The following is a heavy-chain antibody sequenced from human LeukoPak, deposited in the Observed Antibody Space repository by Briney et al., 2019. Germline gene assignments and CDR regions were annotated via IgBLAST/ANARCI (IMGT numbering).Heavy chain of an antibody. Sequence: GGSLRLSCAASGFTFDDYAMHWVRQAPGKGLEWVSLISGDGGSTYYADSVKGRFTISRDNSKNSLYLQMNSLRTEISALCYCAKDIAPNYGGNSEYYYGMDVWGQGTTVTVSS. V-gene: IGHV3-43*02. D-gene: IGHD4-23*01. CDR3: AKDIAPNYGGNSEYYYGMDV. CDR2: ISGDGGST. CDR1: GFTFDDYA. J-gene: IGHJ6*02.